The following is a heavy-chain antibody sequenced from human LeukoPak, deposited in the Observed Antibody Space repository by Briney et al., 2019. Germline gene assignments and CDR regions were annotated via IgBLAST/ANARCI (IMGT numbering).Heavy chain of an antibody. J-gene: IGHJ4*02. D-gene: IGHD3-9*01. CDR1: GGSISSSNW. Sequence: SGTLSLTCAVSGGSISSSNWWSWVRQAPGKGLEWIGEIYHSGSTNYNPSLKSRVTISVDKSKNQFSLKLSSVTAADTAVYYCARKCYDILTGYYRFDYWGQGTLVTVSS. V-gene: IGHV4-4*02. CDR3: ARKCYDILTGYYRFDY. CDR2: IYHSGST.